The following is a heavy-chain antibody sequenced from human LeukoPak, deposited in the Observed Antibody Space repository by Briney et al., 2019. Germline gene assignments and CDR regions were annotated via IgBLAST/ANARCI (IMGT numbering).Heavy chain of an antibody. CDR2: IKEDGSET. V-gene: IGHV3-7*01. Sequence: ETLSLTCTVSGGSISSYYWSWIRQPPGKGLEWVANIKEDGSETYYVESVKGRFTISRDNAKNSVYLQMNSLRAEDTAVYYCARDKLVGPTKFDHWGQGTLVTVSS. CDR1: GGSISSYY. CDR3: ARDKLVGPTKFDH. J-gene: IGHJ4*02. D-gene: IGHD1-26*01.